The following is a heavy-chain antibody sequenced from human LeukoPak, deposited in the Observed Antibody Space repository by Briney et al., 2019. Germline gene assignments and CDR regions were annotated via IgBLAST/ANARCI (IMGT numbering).Heavy chain of an antibody. Sequence: GGSLRLSCAASGFTFSSYGMHWVRQAPGKGLEWVAVISYDGSNKYYADSVKGRFTISRDNSKNTLYLQMNSLRAEDTAVYYCAKGATVTTAVGTFDYWGQGTLVTVSS. CDR3: AKGATVTTAVGTFDY. CDR2: ISYDGSNK. CDR1: GFTFSSYG. D-gene: IGHD4-17*01. V-gene: IGHV3-30*18. J-gene: IGHJ4*02.